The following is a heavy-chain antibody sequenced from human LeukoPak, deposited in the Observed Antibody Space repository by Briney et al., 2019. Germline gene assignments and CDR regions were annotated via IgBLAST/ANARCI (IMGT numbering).Heavy chain of an antibody. CDR1: GGSISSSNYY. CDR3: AHFKGGSFDF. D-gene: IGHD1-26*01. V-gene: IGHV4-39*01. Sequence: SETLSLTCTVSGGSISSSNYYWGWIRQPPGRGLEWIGSIYYSGNTYYNPSLKSRVTISVDTSKNQFSLKLTSVTAADTAVYYCAHFKGGSFDFWGQGTMVTVSS. J-gene: IGHJ3*01. CDR2: IYYSGNT.